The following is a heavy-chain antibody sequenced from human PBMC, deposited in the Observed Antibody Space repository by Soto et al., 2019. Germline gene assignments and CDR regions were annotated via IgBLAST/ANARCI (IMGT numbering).Heavy chain of an antibody. CDR1: GDSVSSNSAA. D-gene: IGHD6-6*01. CDR2: TYYRSKWYN. V-gene: IGHV6-1*01. J-gene: IGHJ6*03. Sequence: SQTLSLTCAISGDSVSSNSAAWNWIRQSPSRGLEWLGRTYYRSKWYNDYAVSVKSRITINPDTSKNQFSLQLNSVTPEDTAVYYCAREYSSSSAGYYYYMDVWGKGTTVTVSS. CDR3: AREYSSSSAGYYYYMDV.